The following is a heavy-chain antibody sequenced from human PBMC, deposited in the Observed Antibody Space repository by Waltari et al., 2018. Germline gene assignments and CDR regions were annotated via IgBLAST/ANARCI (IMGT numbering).Heavy chain of an antibody. Sequence: QLQLQESGPGLVKPSETLSLTCTVSGGSISSSSHYWGWIRQPPGKGLEWIGSIYYSGSTYYNPSLKSRVTISVDTSKNQFSLKLSSVTAADTAVYYCARHMIGTVEAFDIWGQGTMVTVSS. CDR2: IYYSGST. D-gene: IGHD3-16*01. V-gene: IGHV4-39*01. CDR1: GGSISSSSHY. CDR3: ARHMIGTVEAFDI. J-gene: IGHJ3*02.